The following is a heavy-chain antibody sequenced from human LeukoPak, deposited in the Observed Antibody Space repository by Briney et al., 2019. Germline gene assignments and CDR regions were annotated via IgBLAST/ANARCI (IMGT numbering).Heavy chain of an antibody. CDR2: ISDAGTNQ. CDR1: GFDFSNYG. J-gene: IGHJ4*02. CDR3: AQRVPAPLFHN. V-gene: IGHV3-30*18. D-gene: IGHD2-2*01. Sequence: GGSLRLSCGASGFDFSNYGMHWVRQAPGKGLEWVSLISDAGTNQYYSETVKGRFTISRDNSKNTLYLQMNSLRPDDTAIYYCAQRVPAPLFHNGGQGTLVTVSS.